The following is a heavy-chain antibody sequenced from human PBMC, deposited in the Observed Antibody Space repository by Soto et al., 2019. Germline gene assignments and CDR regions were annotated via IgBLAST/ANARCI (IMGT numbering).Heavy chain of an antibody. CDR2: ISGSGGST. Sequence: GGSVRLSCAASGFTFSSYAMSWVRQAPGKGLEWVSAISGSGGSTYYADSVKGRFTISRDNSKNTLYLQMNSLRAEDTAVYYCAKGRPSDFWSGTYGMDVWGQGTTVTVSS. J-gene: IGHJ6*02. D-gene: IGHD3-3*01. CDR3: AKGRPSDFWSGTYGMDV. CDR1: GFTFSSYA. V-gene: IGHV3-23*01.